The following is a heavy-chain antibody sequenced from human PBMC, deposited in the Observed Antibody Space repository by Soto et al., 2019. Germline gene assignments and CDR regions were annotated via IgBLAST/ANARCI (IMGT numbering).Heavy chain of an antibody. Sequence: QVHLQESGPGKLRPGDTLFLTCSVSGDSVDRGGYYWSWLRQAPGMGLEWIGNIYYTGRTEYNPSLDGRLSMSVDASQNQFSLSLKSVSAADAATYYCARAGSYRYFDFWGRGAPLTVSS. CDR3: ARAGSYRYFDF. D-gene: IGHD3-16*02. V-gene: IGHV4-61*08. J-gene: IGHJ4*02. CDR1: GDSVDRGGYY. CDR2: IYYTGRT.